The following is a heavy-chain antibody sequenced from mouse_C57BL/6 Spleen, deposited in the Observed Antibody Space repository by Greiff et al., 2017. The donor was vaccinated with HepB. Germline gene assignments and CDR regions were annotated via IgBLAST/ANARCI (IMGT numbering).Heavy chain of an antibody. J-gene: IGHJ2*01. V-gene: IGHV1-19*01. CDR1: GYTFTDYY. CDR3: ARAYGSSYGDY. D-gene: IGHD1-1*01. Sequence: VQLQQSGPVLVKPGASVKMSCKASGYTFTDYYMNWVKQSHGKSLEWIGVINPYNGGTSYNQKFKGKATLTVDKSSSTAYMELNSLTSEDSAVYYCARAYGSSYGDYWGQGTTLTVSS. CDR2: INPYNGGT.